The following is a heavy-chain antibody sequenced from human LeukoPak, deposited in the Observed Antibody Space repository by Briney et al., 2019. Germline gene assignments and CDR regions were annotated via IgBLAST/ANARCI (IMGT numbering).Heavy chain of an antibody. CDR1: GDSVSSSNCY. Sequence: SETLSLTCSVSGDSVSSSNCYWGWVRQPPGQGLEDIGSIYYSGSTYYNPSLKSRVTISVDTSKNQFSLKLSSVTAADTAVYYCARLKGYYFDYWGQGTLVSVSS. J-gene: IGHJ4*02. CDR3: ARLKGYYFDY. CDR2: IYYSGST. V-gene: IGHV4-39*01.